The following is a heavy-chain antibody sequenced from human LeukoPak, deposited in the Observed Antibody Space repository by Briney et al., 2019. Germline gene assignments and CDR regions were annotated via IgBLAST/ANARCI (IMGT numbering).Heavy chain of an antibody. CDR1: GYSISSGYY. CDR3: ARYGSGFDDC. CDR2: IHHTGGT. D-gene: IGHD3-10*01. V-gene: IGHV4-38-2*01. J-gene: IGHJ4*02. Sequence: SETLSLTXGVSGYSISSGYYWGWIRQPPGKGLEFIGSIHHTGGTHHNQSLKSRVTLSMDTSRNQISLKLSFVTAADTAVYYCARYGSGFDDCWGQGTLVTVSS.